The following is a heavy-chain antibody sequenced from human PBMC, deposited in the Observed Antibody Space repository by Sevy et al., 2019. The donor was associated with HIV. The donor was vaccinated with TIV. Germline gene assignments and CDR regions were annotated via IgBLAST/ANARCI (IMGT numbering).Heavy chain of an antibody. V-gene: IGHV3-30-3*01. CDR3: ARADYGDYSGEFDY. Sequence: GGSLRLSCAASGITFSSHAMHWVRQAPGKGLEWVTIISYDGSNKYYADSVKGRFTISRDNSKNTLYLQMNSVRAEDTAVYYCARADYGDYSGEFDYWGQGTLVTVSS. D-gene: IGHD4-17*01. CDR2: ISYDGSNK. J-gene: IGHJ4*02. CDR1: GITFSSHA.